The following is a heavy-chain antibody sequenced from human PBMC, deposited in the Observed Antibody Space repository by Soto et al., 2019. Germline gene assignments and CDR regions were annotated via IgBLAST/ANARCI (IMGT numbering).Heavy chain of an antibody. D-gene: IGHD1-26*01. CDR2: IGTAGDT. J-gene: IGHJ6*02. V-gene: IGHV3-13*01. CDR3: ARNSGNLTPGDYYYYGMDV. CDR1: GFTFSSYD. Sequence: GGSLRLSCAASGFTFSSYDMHWVRQATGKGLEWVSAIGTAGDTYYPGSVKGRFTISRENAKNSLYLQMNSLRAGDTAVYYCARNSGNLTPGDYYYYGMDVWGQGTTVTVSS.